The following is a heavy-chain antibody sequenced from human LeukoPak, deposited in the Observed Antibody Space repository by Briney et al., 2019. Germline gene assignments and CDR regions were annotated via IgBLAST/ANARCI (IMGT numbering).Heavy chain of an antibody. J-gene: IGHJ4*02. CDR3: ASDSSGYYYNFDY. Sequence: GGSLKISCKGSGYRFTSYWIGWVRQMPGKGLEWMGIIYPSDSDTRYSPSFQGQVTISADKSISTAYLQWSSLKASDTAMYYCASDSSGYYYNFDYWGQGTLVTVSS. V-gene: IGHV5-51*01. CDR1: GYRFTSYW. D-gene: IGHD3-22*01. CDR2: IYPSDSDT.